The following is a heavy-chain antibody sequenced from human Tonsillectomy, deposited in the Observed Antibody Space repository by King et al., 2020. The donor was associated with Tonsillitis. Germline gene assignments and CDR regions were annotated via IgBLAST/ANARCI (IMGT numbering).Heavy chain of an antibody. D-gene: IGHD3-22*01. CDR2: IGPDNGNT. CDR3: AREMGYSAISGSHLQH. V-gene: IGHV1-18*01. CDR1: GYIFINYG. Sequence: QLVQSGAEVKKPGASVKVSCKTSGYIFINYGGSWVRQAPGQGLEWMGWIGPDNGNTNYAQKFQGRVTMTIDKPTSTGNMELRSLRSDATATYYCAREMGYSAISGSHLQHWGQGTLVTVPT. J-gene: IGHJ1*01.